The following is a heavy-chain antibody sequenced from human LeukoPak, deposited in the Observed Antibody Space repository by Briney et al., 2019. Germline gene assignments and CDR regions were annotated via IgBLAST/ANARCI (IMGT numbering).Heavy chain of an antibody. CDR1: GFTFSSYS. V-gene: IGHV3-21*01. J-gene: IGHJ3*02. D-gene: IGHD1-14*01. CDR3: ARVSTGTSGAFDI. Sequence: GGSLRLSCAASGFTFSSYSMNWVRQAPGEGLEWVSSISSSSSYIYYADSVKGRFTISRDNAKNSLYLQMNSLRAEDTAVYYCARVSTGTSGAFDIWGQGTMVTVSS. CDR2: ISSSSSYI.